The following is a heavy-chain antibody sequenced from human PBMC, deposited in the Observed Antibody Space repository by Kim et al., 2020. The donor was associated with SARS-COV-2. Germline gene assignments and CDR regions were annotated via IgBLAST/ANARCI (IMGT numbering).Heavy chain of an antibody. CDR1: GYSFTSYW. CDR3: ARWGLEVGATAPTYYYYGMDV. CDR2: IYPGDSDT. V-gene: IGHV5-51*01. D-gene: IGHD1-26*01. Sequence: GESLKISCKGSGYSFTSYWIGWVRQMPGKGLEWMGIIYPGDSDTRYSPSFQGQVTISADKSISTAYLQWSSLKASDTAMYYCARWGLEVGATAPTYYYYGMDVWGQGTTVTVSS. J-gene: IGHJ6*02.